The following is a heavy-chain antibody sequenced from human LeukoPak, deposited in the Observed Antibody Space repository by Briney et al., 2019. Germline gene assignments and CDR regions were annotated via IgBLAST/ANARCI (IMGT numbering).Heavy chain of an antibody. V-gene: IGHV3-53*01. CDR2: IYGDART. CDR3: ARPQGSGTYLGQ. CDR1: GLNTY. Sequence: PGGSLRLSCAASGLNTYVSWVRQAPGKALEWVSIIYGDARTYYADSVKGRFAISRDKSKNTVLLQMNSLRAEDTAVYYCARPQGSGTYLGQWGLGTLVAVSS. J-gene: IGHJ4*02. D-gene: IGHD1-26*01.